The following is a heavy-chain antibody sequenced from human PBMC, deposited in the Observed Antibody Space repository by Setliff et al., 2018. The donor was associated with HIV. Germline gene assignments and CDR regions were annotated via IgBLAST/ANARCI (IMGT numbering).Heavy chain of an antibody. J-gene: IGHJ3*02. CDR3: ARVAWYYSFWSGLGDAFDI. Sequence: GASVKVSCKASGYSFTDYYIHWVRQAPGQGLEWMGWINPKSDGTNYAQKFQGWITMTRDTSISTAYMELRSLRSDDTAMYYCARVAWYYSFWSGLGDAFDIWGQGTRVTV. CDR1: GYSFTDYY. V-gene: IGHV1-2*04. D-gene: IGHD3-3*01. CDR2: INPKSDGT.